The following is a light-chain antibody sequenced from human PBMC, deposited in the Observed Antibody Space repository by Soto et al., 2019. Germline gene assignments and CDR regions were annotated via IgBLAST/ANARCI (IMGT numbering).Light chain of an antibody. J-gene: IGKJ4*01. CDR3: QQYGNSPPLT. CDR2: GAS. CDR1: QSVSSN. Sequence: EIVMTQSPATLSVSPGERATLSCRASQSVSSNLAWYQQKPGQAPRLLIYGASTRATGIPARFSGSGSGTEFTLTISSLQSEDFAVYYCQQYGNSPPLTFGGGTKVDI. V-gene: IGKV3-15*01.